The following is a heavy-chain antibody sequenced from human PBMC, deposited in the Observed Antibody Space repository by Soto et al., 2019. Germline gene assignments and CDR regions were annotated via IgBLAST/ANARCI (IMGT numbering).Heavy chain of an antibody. J-gene: IGHJ5*02. Sequence: SETLSLTCTVYGAFISGYYWSCIRQPAGKGLEWIGRFYTSGSTKYSPSLKSRAIMSVDTSKKQFSLKLNSVTAADTAVYYCARESTVAGTDNWFDSWGQG. CDR3: ARESTVAGTDNWFDS. CDR1: GAFISGYY. D-gene: IGHD6-13*01. V-gene: IGHV4-4*07. CDR2: FYTSGST.